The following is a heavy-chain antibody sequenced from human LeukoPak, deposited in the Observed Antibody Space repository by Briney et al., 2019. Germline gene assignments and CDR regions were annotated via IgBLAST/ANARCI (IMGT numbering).Heavy chain of an antibody. D-gene: IGHD1-26*01. J-gene: IGHJ4*02. Sequence: GGSLRLSCAASGFTFSSYAMHWVRQAPGKGLEYVSAISSNGGSTYYANSVKGRFTISRDNSKNTLYLQMGSLRAEDMAVYYCARVSGRHDYFDYWGQGTLVTVSS. CDR1: GFTFSSYA. CDR3: ARVSGRHDYFDY. V-gene: IGHV3-64*01. CDR2: ISSNGGST.